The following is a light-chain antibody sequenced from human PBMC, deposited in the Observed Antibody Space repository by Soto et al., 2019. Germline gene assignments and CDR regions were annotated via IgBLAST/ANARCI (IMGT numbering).Light chain of an antibody. CDR1: HSISSS. V-gene: IGKV1-5*03. CDR2: RAS. Sequence: DIQMTQSPSTLSASVGDRVTITSRASHSISSSLAWYQQKPGKAPNLLIYRASSLQSGVPSRFSGSGSGTEFTLTISSLQPDDFATYYCQQYNSYSRTFGQGTKVEI. CDR3: QQYNSYSRT. J-gene: IGKJ1*01.